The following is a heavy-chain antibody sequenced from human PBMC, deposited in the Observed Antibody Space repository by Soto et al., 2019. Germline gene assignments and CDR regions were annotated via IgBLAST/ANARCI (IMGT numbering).Heavy chain of an antibody. Sequence: QVQRFESGVGVVQPGRSLRLSCAASGFTFSNYAMHWVRQAPGKGLEWVTILSYDGSNRYSEDSVKGRFTISRDNSRNTLYLQLNSLRAEATSGYYFARDIALAGSRYLDYWGAGTLGTGSS. CDR2: LSYDGSNR. J-gene: IGHJ4*02. CDR3: ARDIALAGSRYLDY. V-gene: IGHV3-30-3*01. D-gene: IGHD6-13*01. CDR1: GFTFSNYA.